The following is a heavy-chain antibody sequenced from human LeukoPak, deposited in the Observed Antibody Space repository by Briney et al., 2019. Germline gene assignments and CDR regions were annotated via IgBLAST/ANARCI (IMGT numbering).Heavy chain of an antibody. J-gene: IGHJ4*02. CDR1: GGTFSSYA. V-gene: IGHV1-69*04. CDR2: IIPILGIA. CDR3: ASGGGYCSGGSCYFADY. D-gene: IGHD2-15*01. Sequence: SVKVSCKASGGTFSSYAISWVRQAPGQGLEWMGRIIPILGIANHAQKFQGRVTITADKSTSTAYMELSSLRSEDTAVYYCASGGGYCSGGSCYFADYWGQGTLVTVSS.